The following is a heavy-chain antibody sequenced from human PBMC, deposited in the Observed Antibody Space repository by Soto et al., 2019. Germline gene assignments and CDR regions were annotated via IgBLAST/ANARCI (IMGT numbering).Heavy chain of an antibody. Sequence: SETLSLTCSVAGDSINSVLYSWNWIRQPPGKGLEWIGSLFYSGSTSYSPSLRSRLTLSADKAKNQFSLTLSSVTAADTAVYFCARARSVSPPLYYFDDWGLGTLVTVSS. D-gene: IGHD3-16*01. CDR1: GDSINSVLYS. CDR3: ARARSVSPPLYYFDD. J-gene: IGHJ4*02. CDR2: LFYSGST. V-gene: IGHV4-30-4*08.